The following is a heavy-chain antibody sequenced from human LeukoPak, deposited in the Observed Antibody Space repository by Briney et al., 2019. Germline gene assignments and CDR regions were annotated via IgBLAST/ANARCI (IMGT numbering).Heavy chain of an antibody. J-gene: IGHJ6*02. Sequence: ASVKVSCKASGYTFTSYGISWVRQAPGQGLEWMGWISAYNGNTNYAQKLQGRVTMTTDTSTSTAYMELRSLRSDDTAVYYCARMDRKYDILTGFYCYGMDVWGQGTTVTVSS. CDR3: ARMDRKYDILTGFYCYGMDV. CDR1: GYTFTSYG. CDR2: ISAYNGNT. D-gene: IGHD3-9*01. V-gene: IGHV1-18*01.